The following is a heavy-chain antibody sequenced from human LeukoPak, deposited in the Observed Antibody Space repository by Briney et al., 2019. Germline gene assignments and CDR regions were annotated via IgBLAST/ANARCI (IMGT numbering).Heavy chain of an antibody. J-gene: IGHJ3*02. D-gene: IGHD6-13*01. CDR3: ARLGIAGAGTQDAFDI. Sequence: GESLKISCEGSGYRFSSYWIGWVRQMPGKGLEWMGIIYPGDSETKYSPSFQGQVTISAYRAISTAYLQWSSLKASDSAIYYCARLGIAGAGTQDAFDIWGQGTMVTVSS. CDR2: IYPGDSET. CDR1: GYRFSSYW. V-gene: IGHV5-51*01.